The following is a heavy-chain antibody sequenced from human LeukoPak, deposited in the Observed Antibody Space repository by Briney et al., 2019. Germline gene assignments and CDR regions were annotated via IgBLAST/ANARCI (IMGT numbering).Heavy chain of an antibody. CDR1: GFTFSSYG. CDR3: AKDLSYSGRKDWYFDL. V-gene: IGHV3-30*02. Sequence: GGSLRLSCAASGFTFSSYGMHWVRQAPGKGLEWVAFIRYDGSNKYYADSVKGRFTIFRDNSKNTLYLQMNSLRAEDTAVYYCAKDLSYSGRKDWYFDLWGRGTLVTVSS. CDR2: IRYDGSNK. D-gene: IGHD1-26*01. J-gene: IGHJ2*01.